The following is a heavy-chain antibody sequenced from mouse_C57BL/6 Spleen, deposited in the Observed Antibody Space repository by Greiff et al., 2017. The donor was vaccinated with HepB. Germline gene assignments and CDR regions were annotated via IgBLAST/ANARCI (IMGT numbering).Heavy chain of an antibody. Sequence: EVKLMESGEGLVKPAGSLKLSCAASGFTFSSYAMSWVRQTPEKRLEWVAYISSGGDYIYYADTVKGRFTISRDNARNTLYLQMSSLKSEDTAMYYCTRQALYYDYDEYFDVWGTGTTVTVSS. CDR2: ISSGGDYI. D-gene: IGHD2-4*01. CDR1: GFTFSSYA. V-gene: IGHV5-9-1*02. CDR3: TRQALYYDYDEYFDV. J-gene: IGHJ1*03.